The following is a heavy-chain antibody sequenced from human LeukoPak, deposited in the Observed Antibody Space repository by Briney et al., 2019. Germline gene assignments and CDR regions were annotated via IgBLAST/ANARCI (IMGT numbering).Heavy chain of an antibody. Sequence: GGSLRLSCAASGFTFSSYEMNWVRQAPGKGLEWVSYISSSGSTKYYADSVKGRFTISRDNAKNTLYLQMNSLRADDTAIYYCTKDPNGDYIGAFDPWGQGTLVTVSS. CDR3: TKDPNGDYIGAFDP. CDR2: ISSSGSTK. D-gene: IGHD4-17*01. J-gene: IGHJ5*02. CDR1: GFTFSSYE. V-gene: IGHV3-48*03.